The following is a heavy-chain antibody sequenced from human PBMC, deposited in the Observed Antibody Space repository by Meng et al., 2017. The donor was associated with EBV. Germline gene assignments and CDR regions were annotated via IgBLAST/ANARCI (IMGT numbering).Heavy chain of an antibody. CDR2: ISYDGSNK. D-gene: IGHD3-22*01. J-gene: IGHJ4*02. CDR3: AKGDVYYYDSSGYPNY. Sequence: VQLVVSGGGVVQPGRSLRVSCAASGFSFSCYGMHWVRQAPGKGLEWVAVISYDGSNKYYADSVKGRFTISRDNSKNTLYLQMNSLRAEDTAVYYCAKGDVYYYDSSGYPNYWGQGTLVTVSS. CDR1: GFSFSCYG. V-gene: IGHV3-30*18.